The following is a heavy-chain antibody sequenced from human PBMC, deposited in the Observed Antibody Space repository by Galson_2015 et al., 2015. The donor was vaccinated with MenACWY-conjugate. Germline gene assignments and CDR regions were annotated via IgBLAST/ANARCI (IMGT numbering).Heavy chain of an antibody. CDR1: GITFSRFG. D-gene: IGHD3-10*02. J-gene: IGHJ4*02. Sequence: SLRLSCAASGITFSRFGMNWVRQAPGKGLEWISYISPGGGTKYYADSAKGRFTISRDDAENSLFLQLSSLIDEDTAVYYCSWGRNPTVNSMFLDYWGRGTQVIVSS. CDR3: SWGRNPTVNSMFLDY. V-gene: IGHV3-48*02. CDR2: ISPGGGTK.